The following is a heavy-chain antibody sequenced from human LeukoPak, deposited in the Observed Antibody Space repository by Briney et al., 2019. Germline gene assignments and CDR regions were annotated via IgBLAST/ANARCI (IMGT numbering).Heavy chain of an antibody. CDR3: ARGGGKRWLQIDY. Sequence: PGGSLRLSCAASGFTFSSYSMNWVRQAPGKGLEWVSYISSSSGTIYYADSVKGQFTISRDNAKNSLYLQMNSLRAEDTAVYYCARGGGKRWLQIDYWGQGTLVTVSS. J-gene: IGHJ4*02. D-gene: IGHD5-24*01. CDR2: ISSSSGTI. V-gene: IGHV3-48*01. CDR1: GFTFSSYS.